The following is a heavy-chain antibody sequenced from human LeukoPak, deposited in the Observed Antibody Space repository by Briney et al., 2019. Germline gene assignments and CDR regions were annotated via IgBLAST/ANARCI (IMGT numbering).Heavy chain of an antibody. CDR1: GFTFRNYA. D-gene: IGHD1-26*01. CDR2: ISYDGSNK. Sequence: GGSLRLSCTASGFTFRNYAFHWVRQVPGKGLEWVAVISYDGSNKYYADSVKGRFTISRDNSKNTLYLQMNSLRAEDTAVYYCARGDWRGSYFSYYFDYWGQGTLVTVSS. CDR3: ARGDWRGSYFSYYFDY. J-gene: IGHJ4*02. V-gene: IGHV3-30-3*01.